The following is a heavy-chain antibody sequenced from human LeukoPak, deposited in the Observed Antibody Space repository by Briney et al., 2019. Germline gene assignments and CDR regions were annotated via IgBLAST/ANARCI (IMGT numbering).Heavy chain of an antibody. CDR3: ARDRLRGYLDV. CDR1: GFTFSTYS. Sequence: GGSLRLSRAACGFTFSTYSMNWVSQAPGKRLEWVSYIRSSSGTIYNADSVKGRFTTSRDNAKNSLYLQMNSLGDEDTAVYYCARDRLRGYLDVWGRGTLVTVSS. D-gene: IGHD4-17*01. CDR2: IRSSSGTI. J-gene: IGHJ2*01. V-gene: IGHV3-48*02.